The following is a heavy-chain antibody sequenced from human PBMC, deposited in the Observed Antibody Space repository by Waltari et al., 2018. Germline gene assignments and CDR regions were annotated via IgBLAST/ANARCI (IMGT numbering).Heavy chain of an antibody. Sequence: EVQLLESGGGLVQPGGSLRLSCAASGFTFSSYAMSWVRQAPGQGLEWVSAISGSGGSTYYADSVKGRFTISRDNSKNTLYLQMNSLRAEDTAVYYCAKPSRGEGSYYYDSSGYYWGGDYYFDYWGQGTLVTVSS. J-gene: IGHJ4*02. V-gene: IGHV3-23*01. D-gene: IGHD3-22*01. CDR3: AKPSRGEGSYYYDSSGYYWGGDYYFDY. CDR1: GFTFSSYA. CDR2: ISGSGGST.